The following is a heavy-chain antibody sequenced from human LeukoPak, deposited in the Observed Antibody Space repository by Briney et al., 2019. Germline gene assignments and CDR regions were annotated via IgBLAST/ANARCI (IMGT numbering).Heavy chain of an antibody. CDR1: GGSISSHY. V-gene: IGHV4-59*11. Sequence: SETLSLTCTISGGSISSHYWSWIRQPPGKGLEWIGYIHYTGHTRYNPSLTNRVSISADTSKNQFSLILNSLTTADTAVYYCVRDHEVITPAVGHWFDPWGQGPSHRLL. D-gene: IGHD4-23*01. CDR2: IHYTGHT. CDR3: VRDHEVITPAVGHWFDP. J-gene: IGHJ5*02.